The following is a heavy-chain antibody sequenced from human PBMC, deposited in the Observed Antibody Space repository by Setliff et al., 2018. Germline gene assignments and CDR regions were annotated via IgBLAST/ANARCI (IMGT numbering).Heavy chain of an antibody. CDR2: FDPEDGET. V-gene: IGHV1-24*01. CDR3: ATPAGFLEWLWPYHY. J-gene: IGHJ4*02. D-gene: IGHD3-3*01. Sequence: AASVKVSCKVSGYTLTELSMHWVRQAPGKGLEWMGGFDPEDGETIYAQKFQGRVTMTEDTSTDTAYMELSSLRSEDTAVYYCATPAGFLEWLWPYHYWGQGTLVTVSS. CDR1: GYTLTELS.